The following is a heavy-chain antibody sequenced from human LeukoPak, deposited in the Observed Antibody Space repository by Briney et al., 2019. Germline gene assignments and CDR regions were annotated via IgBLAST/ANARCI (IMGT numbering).Heavy chain of an antibody. CDR2: ISSRSSYI. CDR3: AGEIGRSGGYDY. V-gene: IGHV3-21*01. Sequence: GGSLRLSCAASGFTFSSYSMNWVRLAPGKGLEWVSSISSRSSYIFYADSVKGRFTISRDNSEKRVYLQMNNLRTEDTAVYFCAGEIGRSGGYDYWGQGTLVTVSS. J-gene: IGHJ4*02. CDR1: GFTFSSYS. D-gene: IGHD1-26*01.